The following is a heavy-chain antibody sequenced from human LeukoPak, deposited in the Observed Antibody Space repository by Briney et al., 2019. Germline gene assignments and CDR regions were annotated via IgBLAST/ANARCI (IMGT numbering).Heavy chain of an antibody. Sequence: GGSLRLSCAASGFTLSSYWMSWVRQAPGKGLEWVANIKQDGSEINYVDSVKDRFTISRDNAKNSMLLQMNSLRAEDTAVYYCARADYGGNLFFDYWGQGALVTVSS. CDR1: GFTLSSYW. J-gene: IGHJ4*02. CDR2: IKQDGSEI. V-gene: IGHV3-7*04. D-gene: IGHD4-23*01. CDR3: ARADYGGNLFFDY.